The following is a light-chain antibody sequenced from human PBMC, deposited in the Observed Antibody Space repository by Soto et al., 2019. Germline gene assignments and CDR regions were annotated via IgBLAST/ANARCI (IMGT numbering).Light chain of an antibody. V-gene: IGKV1-12*01. CDR1: QGISIW. CDR3: QQTNSFPCS. Sequence: DIQMTQSPSSVSSYVGDRVTITCRASQGISIWLAWSQQKPGKAPKLLIYAASSLQSGVPSRFSGSESETDFTLTISSLQPEDFATYYWQQTNSFPCSFGQETKLEIK. CDR2: AAS. J-gene: IGKJ2*02.